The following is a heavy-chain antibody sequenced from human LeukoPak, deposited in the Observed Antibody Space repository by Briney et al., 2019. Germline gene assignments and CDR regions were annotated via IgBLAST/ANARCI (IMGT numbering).Heavy chain of an antibody. V-gene: IGHV3-7*01. Sequence: PGGSLRLSCAASGFTFSSYWMSWVRQAPGKGLEWVANIKKDGSEKYYVDSVKGRFTISRDNAKTSLYLQMNSLRAEDTAVYYCATNSVPEFWGQGNLVTVSS. D-gene: IGHD4-23*01. J-gene: IGHJ4*02. CDR1: GFTFSSYW. CDR2: IKKDGSEK. CDR3: ATNSVPEF.